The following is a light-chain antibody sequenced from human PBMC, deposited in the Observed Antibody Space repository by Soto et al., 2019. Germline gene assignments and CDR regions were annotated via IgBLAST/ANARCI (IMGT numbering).Light chain of an antibody. V-gene: IGKV1-12*01. Sequence: DVQMTQSPSSVSASVGDRVTISCRAGQDVAKWLAWYQQKPGKPPQLLIFGASSLHNGVSSRFSGSGFGTDFTLTINNLQPEDSATYFCQQARSYPTFGQGTKVDIK. CDR3: QQARSYPT. CDR2: GAS. CDR1: QDVAKW. J-gene: IGKJ1*01.